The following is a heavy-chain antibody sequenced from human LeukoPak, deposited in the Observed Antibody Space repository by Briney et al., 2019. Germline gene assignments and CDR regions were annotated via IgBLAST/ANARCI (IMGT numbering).Heavy chain of an antibody. J-gene: IGHJ4*02. CDR1: GFSFSDEY. V-gene: IGHV3-11*06. CDR2: ISNSGTYT. Sequence: GGSLRLSCAASGFSFSDEYMSWIRQAPGKGLEWVSYISNSGTYTNYADSVKGRFTISRDNTKNSLYLQMSSLRAEDTAVYYCARLRSGYYNDYWGQGALVTVSS. CDR3: ARLRSGYYNDY. D-gene: IGHD3-3*01.